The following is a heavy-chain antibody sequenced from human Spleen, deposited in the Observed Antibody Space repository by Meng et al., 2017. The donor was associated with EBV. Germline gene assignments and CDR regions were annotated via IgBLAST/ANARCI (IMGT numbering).Heavy chain of an antibody. CDR3: AKTNNWNDRGTNWFDT. CDR1: GFTFSDHY. D-gene: IGHD1-20*01. Sequence: QVRLVESGGGLVKPGGSLRLSCETSGFTFSDHYMAWVRQAPGKGLEWVSYISGTSSTGDNTIYYADSVKGRFTISRDDARKSLFLQMNSLRTDDTAVYYCAKTNNWNDRGTNWFDTWGQGALVTVAS. CDR2: ISGTSSTGDNTI. V-gene: IGHV3-11*01. J-gene: IGHJ5*02.